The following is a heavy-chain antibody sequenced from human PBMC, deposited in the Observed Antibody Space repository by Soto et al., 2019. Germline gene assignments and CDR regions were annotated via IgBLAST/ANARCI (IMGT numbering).Heavy chain of an antibody. D-gene: IGHD3-22*01. CDR2: ISSSSSTI. Sequence: PGGSLRLSWAASGCTFSSYSMNLVRQAPGKGLEWVSYISSSSSTIYYADSVKGRFTISRDNAKNSLYLQMNSLRDEDTAVYYCVEEYYYDSSGYWPYWGQGTLVTVSS. J-gene: IGHJ4*02. CDR1: GCTFSSYS. CDR3: VEEYYYDSSGYWPY. V-gene: IGHV3-48*02.